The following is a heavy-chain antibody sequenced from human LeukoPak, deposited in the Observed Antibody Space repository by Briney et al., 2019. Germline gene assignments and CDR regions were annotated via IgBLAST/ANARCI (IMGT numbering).Heavy chain of an antibody. CDR1: GASISSSTYY. D-gene: IGHD3-22*01. Sequence: SETLSLTCTVSGASISSSTYYWGWIRQPPGKGLEWIGSIYYSGSTYYNPSLKSRVTISLDTSNNQFSLKLSSVTAADTAVYYCARDRSTYYYDTSGYFVGWFDPWGRGTLVTVSS. J-gene: IGHJ5*02. CDR2: IYYSGST. V-gene: IGHV4-39*07. CDR3: ARDRSTYYYDTSGYFVGWFDP.